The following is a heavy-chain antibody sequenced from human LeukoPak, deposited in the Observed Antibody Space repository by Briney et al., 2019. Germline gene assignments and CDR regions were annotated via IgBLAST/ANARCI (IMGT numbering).Heavy chain of an antibody. D-gene: IGHD3-10*01. J-gene: IGHJ4*02. CDR1: GYTFTSYD. V-gene: IGHV1-8*01. Sequence: ASVKVSCKASGYTFTSYDINWVRQATGQGLEWMGWMNPNSGNTGYAQKFQGRVTMTRNTSISTAYMELSSLRSEDTAVYYCATDYYGSGSDFDYWGQGTLVTVSS. CDR3: ATDYYGSGSDFDY. CDR2: MNPNSGNT.